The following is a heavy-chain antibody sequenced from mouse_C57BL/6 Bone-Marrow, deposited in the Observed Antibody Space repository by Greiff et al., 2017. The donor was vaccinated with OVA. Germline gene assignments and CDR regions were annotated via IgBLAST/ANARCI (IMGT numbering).Heavy chain of an antibody. CDR1: GFSFNTYA. CDR3: VRYYDYDVWYAMDY. J-gene: IGHJ4*01. D-gene: IGHD2-4*01. V-gene: IGHV10-1*01. Sequence: EVQLVESGGGLVQPKGSLKLSCAASGFSFNTYAMNWVRQAPGKGLEWVARIRSKSNNYATYYADSVKDRFTISRDDSESMLYLQMNNLKTEDTAMYYCVRYYDYDVWYAMDYWGQGTSVTVSS. CDR2: IRSKSNNYAT.